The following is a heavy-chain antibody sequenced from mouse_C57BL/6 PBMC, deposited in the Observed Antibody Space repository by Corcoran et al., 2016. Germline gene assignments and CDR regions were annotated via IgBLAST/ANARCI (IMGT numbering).Heavy chain of an antibody. CDR1: GYTFTTYG. Sequence: QIQLVQSGPELKKPGETVKISCKASGYTFTTYGMSWVKQAPGKGLKWMGWINTYSGVPTYADDFKGRFAFSLETSASTAYLQINNLKNEDTATYFCAREGSSAWFAYCGQGTLVTVSA. CDR2: INTYSGVP. D-gene: IGHD3-2*02. CDR3: AREGSSAWFAY. J-gene: IGHJ3*01. V-gene: IGHV9-3*01.